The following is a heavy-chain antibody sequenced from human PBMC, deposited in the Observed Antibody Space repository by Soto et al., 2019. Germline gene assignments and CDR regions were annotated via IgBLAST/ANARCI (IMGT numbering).Heavy chain of an antibody. Sequence: QVQLVQSGAEVKKPGASVKISCKTSGYTFTSYYMHWVRQAPGQGLEWMGIINPSGGSTNYAQKFQGRVTMTRDTSTRTVYMELSSLRSEDTAVHYCARADSSGWFSPFDYWGQGTLVTVSS. V-gene: IGHV1-46*01. CDR1: GYTFTSYY. CDR3: ARADSSGWFSPFDY. D-gene: IGHD6-19*01. CDR2: INPSGGST. J-gene: IGHJ4*02.